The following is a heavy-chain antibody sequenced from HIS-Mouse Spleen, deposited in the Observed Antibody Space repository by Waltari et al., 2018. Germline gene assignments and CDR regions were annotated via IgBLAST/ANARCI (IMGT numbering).Heavy chain of an antibody. J-gene: IGHJ2*01. CDR1: GGSISSSSYY. CDR2: IYYSGNT. CDR3: AREIPYSSSWYDWYFDL. V-gene: IGHV4-39*07. Sequence: QLQLQESGPGLVKPSETLSLTCTVSGGSISSSSYYWGWIRQPPGKGLEWIGSIYYSGNTYYTPSLKSRVTISVETSKNQFSLKLSSVTAADTAVYYCAREIPYSSSWYDWYFDLWGRGTLVTVSS. D-gene: IGHD6-13*01.